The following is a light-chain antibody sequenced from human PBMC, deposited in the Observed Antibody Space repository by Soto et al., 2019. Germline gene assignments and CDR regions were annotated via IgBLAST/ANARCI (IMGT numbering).Light chain of an antibody. J-gene: IGKJ3*01. CDR3: HHYSSSPFS. CDR2: GAS. CDR1: QSVSSSY. V-gene: IGKV3-20*01. Sequence: EIVLTQSPGTLSLSPGERATLSCRASQSVSSSYSAWYQQKPDQAPRLLIYGASSRATGIPDRFSGSGSGTDFTLTISRLEPEDFAVYYCHHYSSSPFSVGPGTKVDIK.